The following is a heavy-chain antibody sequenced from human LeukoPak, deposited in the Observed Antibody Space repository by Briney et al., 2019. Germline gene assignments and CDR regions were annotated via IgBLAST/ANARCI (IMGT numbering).Heavy chain of an antibody. CDR3: APRRGRGGQYCSGGSCHGLDY. V-gene: IGHV2-5*02. J-gene: IGHJ4*02. Sequence: SGPTLVNPTQTLTLTCTFSGFSLSPSAVGVGWIRQPPGKALEWLAVIYWDDDKVYRPSLKSRLTITKDTSKNQVFLTMTNMDPVDTATYYCAPRRGRGGQYCSGGSCHGLDYWGQGTLVTVSS. CDR2: IYWDDDK. CDR1: GFSLSPSAVG. D-gene: IGHD2-15*01.